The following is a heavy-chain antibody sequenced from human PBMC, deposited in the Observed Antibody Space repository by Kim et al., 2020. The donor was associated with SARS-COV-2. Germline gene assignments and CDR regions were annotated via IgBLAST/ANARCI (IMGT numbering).Heavy chain of an antibody. CDR2: ILYDGSNK. CDR1: GFTFSSYG. D-gene: IGHD5-18*01. Sequence: GGSLRLSCAASGFTFSSYGMHWVRQAPGKGLEWVAVILYDGSNKYYADSVKGRFTISRDNSKNTLYLQMNSLRAEDTAVYYCARDAHTAMVYYFDYWGQGTLVTVSS. J-gene: IGHJ4*02. V-gene: IGHV3-33*01. CDR3: ARDAHTAMVYYFDY.